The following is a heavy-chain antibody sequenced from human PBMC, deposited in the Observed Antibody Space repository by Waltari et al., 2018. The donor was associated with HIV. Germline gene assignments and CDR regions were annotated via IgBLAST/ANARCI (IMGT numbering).Heavy chain of an antibody. D-gene: IGHD2-2*01. CDR1: GFTFTSSA. CDR3: AADACSSTSCYSQDAFDI. CDR2: IVVGSGNT. Sequence: QMQLVQSGPEVKKPGTSVKVSCKASGFTFTSSAMQWVRQARGQRLEWIGWIVVGSGNTNYAQKFQERVTITRDMSTSTAYMELSSLRSEDTAVYYCAADACSSTSCYSQDAFDIWGQGTMVTVSS. J-gene: IGHJ3*02. V-gene: IGHV1-58*02.